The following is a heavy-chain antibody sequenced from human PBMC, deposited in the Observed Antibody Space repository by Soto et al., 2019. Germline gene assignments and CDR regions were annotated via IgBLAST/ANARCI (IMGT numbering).Heavy chain of an antibody. Sequence: EVQLVESGGGFVQPGGSLRLSCAASGFTFNTFPMNWVRLAPGKGLEWLSHISSNSDAMYYADSVKGRFTISRDNARKSLYLQMNSLIVDDTAVYHCVRDYQYGFDMWGQGTMVTVSS. CDR1: GFTFNTFP. J-gene: IGHJ3*02. CDR2: ISSNSDAM. V-gene: IGHV3-48*01. D-gene: IGHD3-16*02. CDR3: VRDYQYGFDM.